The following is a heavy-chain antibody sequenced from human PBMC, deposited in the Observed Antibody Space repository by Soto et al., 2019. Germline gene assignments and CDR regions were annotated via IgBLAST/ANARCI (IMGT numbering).Heavy chain of an antibody. CDR2: INHSGIT. V-gene: IGHV4-34*10. J-gene: IGHJ4*02. D-gene: IGHD2-15*01. CDR3: ARRFCSDSYCSYFDY. Sequence: LSLTCAVYGGSFRGYFWSWIRQPPGTGLEWIGEINHSGITSYSPSLGSRVTTSVDTPKNQFSLRLRSVTAADTSIYYCARRFCSDSYCSYFDYWGRGTLVTVSS. CDR1: GGSFRGYF.